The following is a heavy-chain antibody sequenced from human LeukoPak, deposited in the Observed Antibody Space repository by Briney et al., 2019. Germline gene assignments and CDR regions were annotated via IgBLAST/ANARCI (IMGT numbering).Heavy chain of an antibody. Sequence: GGSLRLSRAASGFTFSSYGMHWVRQAPGKGLEWVAVISYDGSNKYYADSVKGRFTISRDNSKNTLYLQMNSLRAEDTAVYYCAKLAATGGYYFDYWGQGTLVTVSS. V-gene: IGHV3-30*18. CDR3: AKLAATGGYYFDY. CDR2: ISYDGSNK. J-gene: IGHJ4*02. D-gene: IGHD6-13*01. CDR1: GFTFSSYG.